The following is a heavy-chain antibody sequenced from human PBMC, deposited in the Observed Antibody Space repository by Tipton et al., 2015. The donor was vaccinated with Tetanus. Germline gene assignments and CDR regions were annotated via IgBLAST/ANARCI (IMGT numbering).Heavy chain of an antibody. CDR3: ARDVGGHYYFDF. J-gene: IGHJ4*02. CDR1: GGSITSYY. Sequence: TLSLTCNVSGGSITSYYWSWIRQRPGRGLEWVGYVHYTGKDNYSPSLRSRVTLSVDTSKNQFSLKMNSVTAADTAVYYCARDVGGHYYFDFWGQGSLVTVSS. CDR2: VHYTGKD. V-gene: IGHV4-59*13. D-gene: IGHD1-26*01.